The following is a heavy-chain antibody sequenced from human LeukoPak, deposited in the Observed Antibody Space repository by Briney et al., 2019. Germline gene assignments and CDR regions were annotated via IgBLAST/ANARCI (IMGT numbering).Heavy chain of an antibody. J-gene: IGHJ4*02. Sequence: GGSLRLSCAASGFTFSSYSMNWVRQAPGKGLKWVSSISSSSSYIYYADSVKGRFTISRDNAKNSLYLQMNSLRAEDTAVYYCARDIPYPSVYFDYWGQGTLVTVSS. CDR1: GFTFSSYS. CDR3: ARDIPYPSVYFDY. D-gene: IGHD2-2*02. V-gene: IGHV3-21*01. CDR2: ISSSSSYI.